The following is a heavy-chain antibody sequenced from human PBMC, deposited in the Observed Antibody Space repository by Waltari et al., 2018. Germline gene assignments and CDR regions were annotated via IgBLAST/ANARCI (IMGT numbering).Heavy chain of an antibody. D-gene: IGHD3-3*01. CDR2: ISSSSSYI. J-gene: IGHJ3*02. V-gene: IGHV3-21*01. CDR1: GFTFSSYS. CDR3: ARGTPYVLRFLEWSNDAFDI. Sequence: EVQLVESGGGLVKPGGSLRLSCAASGFTFSSYSMNWVRQAPGKGLEWVSAISSSSSYIFFADSVKGRFTISRDNAKNSLYLQMNSLRAEDTAVYYCARGTPYVLRFLEWSNDAFDIWGQGTMVTVSS.